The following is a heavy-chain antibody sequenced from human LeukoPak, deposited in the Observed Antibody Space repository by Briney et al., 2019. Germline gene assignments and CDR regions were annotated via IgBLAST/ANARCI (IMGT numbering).Heavy chain of an antibody. CDR2: MNPNSGNT. J-gene: IGHJ4*02. D-gene: IGHD2-15*01. Sequence: ASVKVSCKASGYTFTSYDINWVRQATGQGLEWMGWMNPNSGNTGYAQKLQGRVTMTTDTSTSTAYMELRSLRSDDTAVYYCARSLQYCSGGSCYKYYFDYWGQGTLVTVSS. CDR1: GYTFTSYD. CDR3: ARSLQYCSGGSCYKYYFDY. V-gene: IGHV1-8*02.